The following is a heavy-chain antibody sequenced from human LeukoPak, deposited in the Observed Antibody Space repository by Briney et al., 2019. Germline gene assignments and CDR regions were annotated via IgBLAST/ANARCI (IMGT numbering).Heavy chain of an antibody. CDR2: IKQDGSGK. D-gene: IGHD6-13*01. V-gene: IGHV3-7*01. Sequence: GGSLRLSCAASGFTFSSYWMSWVRQAPGKGLEWVANIKQDGSGKYYVDSVKGRFTIPRDNAKNSLYLQMNGLRAEDTAVYYCARVGYSSSWYYYGMDVWGQGTTVTVSS. J-gene: IGHJ6*02. CDR3: ARVGYSSSWYYYGMDV. CDR1: GFTFSSYW.